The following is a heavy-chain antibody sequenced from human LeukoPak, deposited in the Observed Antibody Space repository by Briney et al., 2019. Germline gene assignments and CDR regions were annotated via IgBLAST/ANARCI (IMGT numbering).Heavy chain of an antibody. CDR3: ARDYEYFGINHAFQI. CDR1: GYTFNSYG. CDR2: ISGYNGNT. D-gene: IGHD3-16*01. Sequence: GASVKVSCKASGYTFNSYGINWVRQAPGQGLEWMGWISGYNGNTYYTQKFQDRVTMTTDTSTNTAYMELRSLKSDDTAVYYCARDYEYFGINHAFQIWGQGTMVAVSS. J-gene: IGHJ3*02. V-gene: IGHV1-18*01.